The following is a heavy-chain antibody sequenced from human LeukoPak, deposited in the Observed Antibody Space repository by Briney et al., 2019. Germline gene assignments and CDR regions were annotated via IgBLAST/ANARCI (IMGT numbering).Heavy chain of an antibody. D-gene: IGHD1-26*01. CDR1: GYTFTGYY. J-gene: IGHJ4*02. CDR3: AREGKVGATNLDD. CDR2: INPNSGGT. V-gene: IGHV1-2*06. Sequence: PEASVKVSCKASGYTFTGYYMHWVRQAPGQGLEWMGRINPNSGGTNYAQKFQGRVTMTRDTSISTAYMELSRLRSDDTAVYYCAREGKVGATNLDDWGQGTLVTDSS.